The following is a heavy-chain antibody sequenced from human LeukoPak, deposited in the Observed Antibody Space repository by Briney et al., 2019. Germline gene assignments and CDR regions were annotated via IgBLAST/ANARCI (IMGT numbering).Heavy chain of an antibody. CDR3: AKDDWVIAAAVRLYYYYYGMDV. Sequence: GGSLRLSCAASGFTFSSYGMHCVRQAPGKGLEWLAFIRYDGSNKYYADSVKGRFTISRDNSKNTLYLQMNSLRAEDTAVYYCAKDDWVIAAAVRLYYYYYGMDVWGQGTTVTVSS. J-gene: IGHJ6*02. CDR1: GFTFSSYG. CDR2: IRYDGSNK. V-gene: IGHV3-30*02. D-gene: IGHD6-13*01.